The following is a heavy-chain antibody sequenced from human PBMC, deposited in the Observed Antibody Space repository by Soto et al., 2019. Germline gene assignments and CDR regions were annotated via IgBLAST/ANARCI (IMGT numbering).Heavy chain of an antibody. CDR1: GFTFSSYA. CDR3: ARDQRFSTVTTGFDY. Sequence: GGSLRLSCAASGFTFSSYAMHWVRQAPGKGLEWVAVISYDGSNKYYADSVKGRFTISRDNSKNTLYLQMNSPRAEDTAVYYCARDQRFSTVTTGFDYWGQGTLVTVSS. V-gene: IGHV3-30-3*01. CDR2: ISYDGSNK. D-gene: IGHD4-17*01. J-gene: IGHJ4*02.